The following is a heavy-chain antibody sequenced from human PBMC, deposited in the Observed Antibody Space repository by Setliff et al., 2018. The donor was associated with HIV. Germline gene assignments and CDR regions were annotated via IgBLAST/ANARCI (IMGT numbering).Heavy chain of an antibody. D-gene: IGHD6-13*01. CDR2: INPNSGGT. V-gene: IGHV1-2*02. J-gene: IGHJ6*02. CDR1: GYTFTGYY. Sequence: GASVKVSCKASGYTFTGYYMHWVRQAPGQGLEWMGWINPNSGGTNYAQKFQGRVTMTRDTSISTAYMELSRLRSDDTAVYYCARSGCSSSWYLDYYYYYGMDVWGQGTTVTVSS. CDR3: ARSGCSSSWYLDYYYYYGMDV.